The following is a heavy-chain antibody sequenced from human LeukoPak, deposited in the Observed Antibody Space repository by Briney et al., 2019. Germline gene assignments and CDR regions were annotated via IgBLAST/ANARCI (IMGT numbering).Heavy chain of an antibody. D-gene: IGHD3-22*01. V-gene: IGHV4-39*07. CDR3: VRYYDSSGALLFDY. J-gene: IGHJ4*02. CDR2: IYYSGST. Sequence: SETLSLTCTVSGGSISSSSYYWGWIRQPPGKGLEWIGSIYYSGSTYYNPSLKSRVTISVDTSKNQFSLKLSSVTAADTAVYYCVRYYDSSGALLFDYWGQGTLVTVSS. CDR1: GGSISSSSYY.